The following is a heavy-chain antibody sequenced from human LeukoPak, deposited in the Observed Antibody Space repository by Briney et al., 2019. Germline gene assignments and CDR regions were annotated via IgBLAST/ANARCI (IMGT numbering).Heavy chain of an antibody. CDR1: GFAFSSYA. CDR3: AEVESSYCRI. J-gene: IGHJ4*02. D-gene: IGHD3-10*01. V-gene: IGHV3-23*01. Sequence: GGSLRLSCAASGFAFSSYAMSWVCQAPGKGLEWVSSIGGSGSTTYYADSVRGRFTISRDNSKNSMYLQMSSLRAEDTAIYYCAEVESSYCRIWGQGTLVTVSS. CDR2: IGGSGSTT.